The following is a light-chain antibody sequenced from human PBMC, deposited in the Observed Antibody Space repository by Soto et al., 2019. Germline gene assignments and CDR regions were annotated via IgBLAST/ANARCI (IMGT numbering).Light chain of an antibody. CDR1: QSISTY. Sequence: DIQMTQSPSSLSVSIGDRVTITCLASQSISTYLNWYEQKPGKAPNLLIYGASTLQSGVPSRFSGCGSWTYFTLTISGLQPEDFGSYYCQQSSTSPVTFGGGTKVEIK. CDR2: GAS. J-gene: IGKJ4*01. V-gene: IGKV1-39*01. CDR3: QQSSTSPVT.